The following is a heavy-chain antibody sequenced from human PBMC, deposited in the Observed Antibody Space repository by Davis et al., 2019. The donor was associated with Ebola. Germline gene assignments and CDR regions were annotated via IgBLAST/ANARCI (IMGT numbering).Heavy chain of an antibody. CDR3: TRSVQYSSER. CDR2: ISGNGDTT. Sequence: GESLKISCAASGFTFSSYAMNWVRQAPGKGLEWVSTISGNGDTTYSADSVRGRFITTRDDAKSTLYLQMDSLREDDTAIYYCTRSVQYSSERWGQGIVVAVSS. CDR1: GFTFSSYA. V-gene: IGHV3-23*01. J-gene: IGHJ4*02. D-gene: IGHD6-25*01.